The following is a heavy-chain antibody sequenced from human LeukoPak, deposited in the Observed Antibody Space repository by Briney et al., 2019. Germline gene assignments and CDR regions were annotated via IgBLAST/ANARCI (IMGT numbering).Heavy chain of an antibody. CDR3: ARGLYDSSGPLDY. J-gene: IGHJ4*02. CDR1: GFTFSSYE. Sequence: GGSLRLSCAASGFTFSSYEMNWVRQAPGKGLEWVPSISSSGSTKHYADSVKGRLTISRDNAKNSLYLQVNSLRAEDTAVYYCARGLYDSSGPLDYWGQGALVTVSS. CDR2: ISSSGSTK. V-gene: IGHV3-48*03. D-gene: IGHD3-22*01.